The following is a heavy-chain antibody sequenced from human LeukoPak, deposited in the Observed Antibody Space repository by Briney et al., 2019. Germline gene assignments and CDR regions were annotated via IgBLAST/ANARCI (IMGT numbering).Heavy chain of an antibody. D-gene: IGHD2-15*01. CDR1: GGSISSGDYY. Sequence: SQTLSLTCTVSGGSISSGDYYWSWIRQPQGKGLEWIGYINYSGSTYYNPSLKSRVTISEDTSKNQFSLKLSSVTAADTAVYYCAARRPYCSGGSCPSYAFDIWGQGTMVTVSS. V-gene: IGHV4-30-4*08. CDR3: AARRPYCSGGSCPSYAFDI. J-gene: IGHJ3*02. CDR2: INYSGST.